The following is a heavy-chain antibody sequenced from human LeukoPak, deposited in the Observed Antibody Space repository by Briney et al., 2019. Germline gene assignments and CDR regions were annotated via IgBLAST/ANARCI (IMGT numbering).Heavy chain of an antibody. J-gene: IGHJ4*02. CDR2: ISSSSTI. Sequence: GGSLRLSCAASGFTFSDYYMSWIRQAPGKGLEWVSYISSSSTIYYADSVKGRFTISRDNAKNSLYLQMNSLRAEDTAVYYCARGRGYYYDSSGYLDSWGQGTLVTVSS. V-gene: IGHV3-69-1*01. D-gene: IGHD3-22*01. CDR3: ARGRGYYYDSSGYLDS. CDR1: GFTFSDYY.